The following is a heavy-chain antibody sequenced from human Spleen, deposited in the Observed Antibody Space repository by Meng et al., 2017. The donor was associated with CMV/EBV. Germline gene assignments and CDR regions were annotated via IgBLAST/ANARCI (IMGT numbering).Heavy chain of an antibody. CDR1: GGSFSGYY. V-gene: IGHV4-34*01. CDR2: INHSGST. D-gene: IGHD6-13*01. J-gene: IGHJ5*02. CDR3: ATSLAAAGRGNWVDP. Sequence: YGGSFSGYYWSWIRQPPGKGLEWIGEINHSGSTNYNPSLKSRVTISVDTSKNQFSLKLSSVTAADTAVYYCATSLAAAGRGNWVDPWGQGTLVTVSS.